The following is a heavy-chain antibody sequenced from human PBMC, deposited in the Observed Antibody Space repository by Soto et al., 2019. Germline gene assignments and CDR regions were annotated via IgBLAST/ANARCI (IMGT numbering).Heavy chain of an antibody. J-gene: IGHJ4*02. Sequence: GGSLRLSCAASGFTFSSYSMNWVRQAPGKGLEWVSSTSSSSSYIYYADSVKGRFTISRDNAKNSLYLQMNSLRAEDTAVYYCARSPTTTVTMNYWGQGTLVTVSS. V-gene: IGHV3-21*01. CDR2: TSSSSSYI. CDR3: ARSPTTTVTMNY. D-gene: IGHD4-17*01. CDR1: GFTFSSYS.